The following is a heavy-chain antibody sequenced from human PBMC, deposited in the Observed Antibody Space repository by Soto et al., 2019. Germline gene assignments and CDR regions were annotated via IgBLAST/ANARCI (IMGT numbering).Heavy chain of an antibody. D-gene: IGHD1-26*01. CDR3: ARDARIGTDWYFDL. CDR1: GFTLGGYA. CDR2: ISYDGSGK. Sequence: QVQLVESGGGVVQPGRSLRLSCVASGFTLGGYAIHWVRQAPGKGLEWVAAISYDGSGKYYADSVKGRFTISRDNSKNTLYLQMNSLRVEDTAVYYCARDARIGTDWYFDLWGRGTLVTVSS. J-gene: IGHJ2*01. V-gene: IGHV3-30-3*01.